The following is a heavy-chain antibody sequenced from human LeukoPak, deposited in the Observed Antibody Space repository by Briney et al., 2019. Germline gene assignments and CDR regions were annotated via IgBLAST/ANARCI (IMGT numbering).Heavy chain of an antibody. D-gene: IGHD1-26*01. CDR2: ISSTGTYI. Sequence: SGGSLRLSCAASGFTFTTYAMNWIRQAPGKGLEWVSSISSTGTYIYYGDLVEGRFTISRDNAKNSLYLQMNSLRAEDTAVYYCAKGIGGATRGGVFDYWGQGTLVTVSS. J-gene: IGHJ4*02. V-gene: IGHV3-21*04. CDR3: AKGIGGATRGGVFDY. CDR1: GFTFTTYA.